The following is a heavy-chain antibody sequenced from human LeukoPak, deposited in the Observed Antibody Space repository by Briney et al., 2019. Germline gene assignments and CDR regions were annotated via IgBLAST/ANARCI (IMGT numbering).Heavy chain of an antibody. V-gene: IGHV4-34*01. D-gene: IGHD2/OR15-2a*01. CDR2: INHSGST. CDR3: ARVDLWAAYFDY. CDR1: GGSFSGYY. J-gene: IGHJ4*02. Sequence: SETLSLTCAVYGGSFSGYYWSWIRQPPGKGLEWIGEINHSGSTHYNPSLKSRVTISVDTSKNQFSLKLSSVTAADTAVYYCARVDLWAAYFDYWGQGTLVTVSS.